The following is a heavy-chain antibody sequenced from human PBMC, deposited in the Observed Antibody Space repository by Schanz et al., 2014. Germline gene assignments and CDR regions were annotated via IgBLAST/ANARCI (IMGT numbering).Heavy chain of an antibody. CDR2: ISGSGGST. J-gene: IGHJ3*02. V-gene: IGHV3-23*04. CDR3: AKGRFGELSAFDI. Sequence: EVQLVESGGGLVQPGGSLRLSCVASGFTASSHSMNWVRQAPGKGLEWVSAISGSGGSTYYADSVKGRFTISRDNSKNTLYLQMNSLRAEDTAVYYCAKGRFGELSAFDIWGQGTMVTVSS. D-gene: IGHD3-10*01. CDR1: GFTASSHS.